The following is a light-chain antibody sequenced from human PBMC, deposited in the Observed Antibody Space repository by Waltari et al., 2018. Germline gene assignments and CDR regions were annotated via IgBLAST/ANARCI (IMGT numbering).Light chain of an antibody. J-gene: IGLJ3*02. CDR1: SSDFGNYHF. Sequence: QSALTQPPSASGSPGPSVTISCTGTSSDFGNYHFVSWYQQHPGKAPKVIIYEVTKRSSGVPDRFSGSKSGNTDSLTVSGLQAEDEADYYCSSFAGRWVFGGGTKLTVL. V-gene: IGLV2-8*01. CDR2: EVT. CDR3: SSFAGRWV.